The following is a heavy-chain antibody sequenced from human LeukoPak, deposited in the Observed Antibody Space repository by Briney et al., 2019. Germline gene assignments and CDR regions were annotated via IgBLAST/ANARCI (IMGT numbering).Heavy chain of an antibody. CDR2: INVDGSEK. V-gene: IGHV3-7*01. Sequence: GGSLTLSCAASGFSLSNHWVTWVRPARGKGPEGVAHINVDGSEKDFLDSVRGRFTISRDNSKNSVYLQMNTLRVEDTAVYHCARGHYGLDVWGQGTTVTVSS. CDR3: ARGHYGLDV. CDR1: GFSLSNHW. J-gene: IGHJ6*02.